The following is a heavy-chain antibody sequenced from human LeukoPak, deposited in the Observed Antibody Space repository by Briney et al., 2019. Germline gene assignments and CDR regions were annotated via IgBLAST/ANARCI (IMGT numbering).Heavy chain of an antibody. CDR2: IYYSGST. J-gene: IGHJ4*02. D-gene: IGHD6-19*01. Sequence: SETLSLTRTVSGGSISSYYWSWIRQPPGKGLEWIGYIYYSGSTNYNPSLKSRVTISVDTSKNQFSLKLSSVTAADTAVYYCAREITSSGWYYFDYWGQGTLFTVSS. CDR1: GGSISSYY. CDR3: AREITSSGWYYFDY. V-gene: IGHV4-59*01.